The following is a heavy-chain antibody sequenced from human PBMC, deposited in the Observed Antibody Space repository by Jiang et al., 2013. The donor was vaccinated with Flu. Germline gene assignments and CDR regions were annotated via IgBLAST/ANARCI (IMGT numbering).Heavy chain of an antibody. CDR2: INAGNGNT. CDR1: GYTFTSYA. Sequence: SGAEVKKPGASVKVSCKASGYTFTSYAMHWVRQAPGQRLEWMGWINAGNGNTKYSQKFQGRVTITRDTSASTAYMELSSLRSEDTAVYYCARDKAAGTANWFDPWGQGTLVTVSS. J-gene: IGHJ5*02. CDR3: ARDKAAGTANWFDP. V-gene: IGHV1-3*01. D-gene: IGHD6-13*01.